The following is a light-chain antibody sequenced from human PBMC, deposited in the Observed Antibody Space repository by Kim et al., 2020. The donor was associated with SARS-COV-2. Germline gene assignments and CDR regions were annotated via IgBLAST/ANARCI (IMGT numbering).Light chain of an antibody. CDR1: QSLLYSSNNKNY. J-gene: IGKJ4*01. CDR2: WAS. CDR3: QQYYTTHS. Sequence: DIVMTQSPDSLAVSLGERATINCKSSQSLLYSSNNKNYLAWYQHKPGQPPKVLIYWASTRESGVPDRFSGSGSETDFTLTISSLQAEDVAVYYCQQYYTTHSFGGGTKVDIK. V-gene: IGKV4-1*01.